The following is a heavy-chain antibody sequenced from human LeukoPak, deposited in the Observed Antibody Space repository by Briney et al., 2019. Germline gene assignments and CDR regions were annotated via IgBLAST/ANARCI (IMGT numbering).Heavy chain of an antibody. D-gene: IGHD6-6*01. V-gene: IGHV4-39*07. Sequence: SETLSLTCTVSNASISSNTYYRAWIRQPPGKGLEYIGSINYRGSTNYNPSLKSRVTISVDTSKNQFSLKLSSVTAADTAVYYCARDQYSRAYYYYMDVWGKGTTVTISS. CDR1: NASISSNTYY. CDR3: ARDQYSRAYYYYMDV. CDR2: INYRGST. J-gene: IGHJ6*03.